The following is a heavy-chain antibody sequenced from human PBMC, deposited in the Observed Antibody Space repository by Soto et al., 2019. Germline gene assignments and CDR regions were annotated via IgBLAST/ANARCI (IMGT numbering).Heavy chain of an antibody. CDR2: INQDGSEK. J-gene: IGHJ4*02. CDR3: SRSLDS. CDR1: GFTFSTYW. V-gene: IGHV3-7*01. Sequence: GGSLRLSCAASGFTFSTYWMDWVRQTPGKGLEWVANINQDGSEKNYVDSVKGRFTIYRDNAKNSLYSQMSSLTAEDSALYYCSRSLDSWGQGTLVTVSS.